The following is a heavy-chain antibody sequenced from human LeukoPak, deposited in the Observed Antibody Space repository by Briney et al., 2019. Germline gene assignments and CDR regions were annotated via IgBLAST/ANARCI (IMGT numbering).Heavy chain of an antibody. V-gene: IGHV4-4*02. CDR2: MYHSAKP. D-gene: IGHD3-22*01. J-gene: IGHJ4*02. CDR1: GGSISSNFW. CDR3: ARGSRSPNYDAGGYYVY. Sequence: SGTLSLTCAVSGGSISSNFWWSWVRQPPGKGLEWIGEMYHSAKPEYSPSLRSRLTISVDTSKNQFFLTLSSVTAADTAVYYCARGSRSPNYDAGGYYVYWGQGILVTVS.